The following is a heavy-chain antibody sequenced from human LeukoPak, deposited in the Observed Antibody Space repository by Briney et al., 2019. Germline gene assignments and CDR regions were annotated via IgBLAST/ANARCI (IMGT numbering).Heavy chain of an antibody. CDR1: GYSISSGYY. V-gene: IGHV4-38-2*02. D-gene: IGHD3-22*01. CDR3: ARHGDYYDSSGYQGLYYFDY. Sequence: PSETLSLTCTVSGYSISSGYYWGWIRQPPGKGLEWIGRIYHSGSTYYNPSLKSRVTIPVDTSKNQFSLKLSSVTAADTAVYYCARHGDYYDSSGYQGLYYFDYWGQGTLVTVSS. CDR2: IYHSGST. J-gene: IGHJ4*02.